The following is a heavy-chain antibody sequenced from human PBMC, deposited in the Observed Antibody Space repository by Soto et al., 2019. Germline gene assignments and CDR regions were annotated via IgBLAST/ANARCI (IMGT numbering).Heavy chain of an antibody. CDR3: ATMKRARLDS. V-gene: IGHV1-69*09. CDR2: INPTLDST. J-gene: IGHJ4*02. Sequence: QEQVVQSGPAMKEPGSSVKVSCRASGIMSSGYGFSWVRQAPGQGLEWVGRINPTLDSTQYAQNLQGRVSITVDKSTDTAYLEVTSLRLEDTAIYCCATMKRARLDSWGRGTVVTVSS. CDR1: GIMSSGYG. D-gene: IGHD5-12*01.